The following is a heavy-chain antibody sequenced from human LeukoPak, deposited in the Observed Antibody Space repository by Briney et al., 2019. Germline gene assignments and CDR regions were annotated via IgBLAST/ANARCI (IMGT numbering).Heavy chain of an antibody. V-gene: IGHV4-34*01. CDR3: ARGAAPLDY. D-gene: IGHD6-25*01. Sequence: SETLSLTCAVYGGSFSGYYWSWIRQPPGKGLEWIGEINHSGSTNYNPSLKSRVTISVDTSKNQFSLNLISVTAADTALYYCARGAAPLDYWGQGTLVTVSS. J-gene: IGHJ4*02. CDR1: GGSFSGYY. CDR2: INHSGST.